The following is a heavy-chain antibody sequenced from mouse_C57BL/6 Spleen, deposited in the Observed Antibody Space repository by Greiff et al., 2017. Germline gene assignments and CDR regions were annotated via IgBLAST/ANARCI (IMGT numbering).Heavy chain of an antibody. Sequence: QVQLQQSGAELVKPGASVKISCKASGYAFSSYWLNWVKQRPGKGLERIGQIYPGDGDTNYNGKFKGKATLTADKSSSTAYMQLSSLTSEDSAVYFCASYDYDEGFAYWGQGTLVTVSA. V-gene: IGHV1-80*01. CDR1: GYAFSSYW. CDR2: IYPGDGDT. CDR3: ASYDYDEGFAY. D-gene: IGHD2-4*01. J-gene: IGHJ3*01.